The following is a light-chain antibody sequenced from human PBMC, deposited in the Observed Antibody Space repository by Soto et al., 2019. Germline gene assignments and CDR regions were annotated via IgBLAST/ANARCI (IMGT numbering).Light chain of an antibody. Sequence: DIVMTQSPDSLAVSLGARATINCKSSQSVLYSSNNKNYLAWYQQKPGQPPKLVIYWASTRESGVPDRFSGSGSWTDFTLAISSLQAEDVAVYYCQQYYSTPPSFGRGTKLEIK. CDR1: QSVLYSSNNKNY. CDR2: WAS. CDR3: QQYYSTPPS. J-gene: IGKJ2*01. V-gene: IGKV4-1*01.